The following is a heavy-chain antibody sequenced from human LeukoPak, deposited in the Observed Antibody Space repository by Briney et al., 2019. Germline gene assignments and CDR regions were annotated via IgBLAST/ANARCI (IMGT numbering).Heavy chain of an antibody. CDR1: GASISSGNYY. CDR3: ASDYGDLRMGMPEYFQH. V-gene: IGHV4-61*02. Sequence: SETLSLTCTVSGASISSGNYYWSWIRQPAGKGLEWIGRIYTSGSTNYNPSLKSRVTMSVDTSKNQFSLKLSSVTAADTAVYYCASDYGDLRMGMPEYFQHWGQGTLVTVSS. CDR2: IYTSGST. J-gene: IGHJ1*01. D-gene: IGHD4-17*01.